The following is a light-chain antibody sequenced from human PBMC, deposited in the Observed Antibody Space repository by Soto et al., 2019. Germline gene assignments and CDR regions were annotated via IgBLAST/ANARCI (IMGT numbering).Light chain of an antibody. V-gene: IGKV1-5*01. J-gene: IGKJ1*01. CDR3: QQYNSYSWT. CDR2: DAS. CDR1: QSISSW. Sequence: DIQMTQSPSTLSASVGDRVTITCRASQSISSWLAWYQQKPGKASKLLIYDASSLESGVPSRFSGSGSGTEFTLTISSLQPDDFATYYCQQYNSYSWTFGQGTKVDNK.